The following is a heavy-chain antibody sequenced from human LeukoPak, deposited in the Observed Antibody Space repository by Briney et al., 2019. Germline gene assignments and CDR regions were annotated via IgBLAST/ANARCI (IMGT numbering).Heavy chain of an antibody. V-gene: IGHV3-21*01. CDR3: ARDRDLGYSSSWYLRDAFDI. CDR1: GFTFSSYS. J-gene: IGHJ3*02. CDR2: ISSSSSYI. Sequence: WGSLRLSCAASGFTFSSYSMNWVRQAPGKGLEWVSSISSSSSYIYYADSVKGRFTISRDNAKNSLYLQMNSLRAEDTAVYYCARDRDLGYSSSWYLRDAFDIWGQGTMVTVSS. D-gene: IGHD6-13*01.